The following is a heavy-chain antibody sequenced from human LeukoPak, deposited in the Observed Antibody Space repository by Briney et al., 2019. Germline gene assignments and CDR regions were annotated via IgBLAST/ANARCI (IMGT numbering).Heavy chain of an antibody. D-gene: IGHD3-3*01. CDR1: GGSISSYY. Sequence: SETLSLTCTVSGGSISSYYWSWIRQPPGKGLEWIGYIYYSGSTNYNPSLKSRVTISVDTSKNQFSLKLSSVTAADTAVYYCARALGVANDRIFDYWGQGTLVTVSS. J-gene: IGHJ4*02. CDR3: ARALGVANDRIFDY. V-gene: IGHV4-59*01. CDR2: IYYSGST.